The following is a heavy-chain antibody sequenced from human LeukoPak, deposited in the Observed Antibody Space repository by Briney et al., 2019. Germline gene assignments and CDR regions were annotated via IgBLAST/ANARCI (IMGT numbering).Heavy chain of an antibody. D-gene: IGHD2-15*01. V-gene: IGHV4-59*12. CDR2: IDFSGST. CDR1: GGSISSYY. CDR3: AIRATGAPRTFDY. Sequence: PSETLSLTCSVSGGSISSYYWSWIRQPPGKGLEWIGSIDFSGSTKYNPSLKSRVTISIDASKNQFSLKLSSVTAADTAVYYCAIRATGAPRTFDYWGQGTLVTVSS. J-gene: IGHJ4*02.